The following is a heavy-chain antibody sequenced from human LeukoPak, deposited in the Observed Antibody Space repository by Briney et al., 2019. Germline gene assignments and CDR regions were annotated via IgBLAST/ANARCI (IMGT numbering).Heavy chain of an antibody. CDR3: ARVGSEYSSSYVDY. CDR1: GGSFSGYY. CDR2: TNHSGST. D-gene: IGHD6-6*01. J-gene: IGHJ4*02. V-gene: IGHV4-34*01. Sequence: SETLSLTCAVYGGSFSGYYWSWIRQPPGKGLEWIGETNHSGSTNYNPSLKSRVTISVDTSKNQFSLKLSSVTAADTAVYYCARVGSEYSSSYVDYWGQGTLVTVSS.